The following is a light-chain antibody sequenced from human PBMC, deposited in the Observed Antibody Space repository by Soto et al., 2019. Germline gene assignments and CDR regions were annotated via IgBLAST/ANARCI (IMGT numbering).Light chain of an antibody. V-gene: IGLV4-69*01. CDR3: QTWGTGIVV. CDR1: SGHSSYA. J-gene: IGLJ2*01. CDR2: LNSDGSH. Sequence: QPVLTQSPSASASLGASVKLTCTLSSGHSSYAIAGHQQQPEKGPRYLMKLNSDGSHSKGDGIPDRFSGSSSGAERYLTISSLQAEDEADYYCQTWGTGIVVFGGGTKRTVL.